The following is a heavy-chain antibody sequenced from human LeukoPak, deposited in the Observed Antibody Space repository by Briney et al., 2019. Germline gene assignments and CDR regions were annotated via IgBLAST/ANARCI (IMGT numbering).Heavy chain of an antibody. CDR3: ARRRVLMFNTTDY. Sequence: SATLSPTCGVYGGPFNSYYWCWIRQSPGQGLEWIGEINHSGSTNYNPSLESRVTISVDTSKKQFLLKPTSVTAADTAVYFCARRRVLMFNTTDYWGQGTLVTVSS. V-gene: IGHV4-34*01. D-gene: IGHD3-10*02. CDR1: GGPFNSYY. CDR2: INHSGST. J-gene: IGHJ4*02.